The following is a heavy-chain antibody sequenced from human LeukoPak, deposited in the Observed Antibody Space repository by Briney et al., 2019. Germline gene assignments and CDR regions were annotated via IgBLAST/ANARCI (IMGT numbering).Heavy chain of an antibody. J-gene: IGHJ4*02. CDR3: ARTLYYDFWMFDY. CDR1: GYTFTGYY. Sequence: GASVKVSCKASGYTFTGYYMHWVRQAPGQGPEWMGWINPNSGGTNYAQKFQGRVTMTRDTSISTAYMELSRLRSDDTAVYYCARTLYYDFWMFDYWGQGTLVTVSS. CDR2: INPNSGGT. D-gene: IGHD3-3*01. V-gene: IGHV1-2*02.